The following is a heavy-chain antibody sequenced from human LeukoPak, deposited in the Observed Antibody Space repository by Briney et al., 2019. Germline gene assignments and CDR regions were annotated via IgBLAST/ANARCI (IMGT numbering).Heavy chain of an antibody. Sequence: GGSLRLSCATSGFSFTDYPMNWVRQAPGKGLEWISNIRTTAEGAKYAYYAESVKGRVTISRDDGKNTLYLHMNSLRDDDTAVYYCARDRCGDICFYGLDVWGQGTTVSVSS. J-gene: IGHJ6*02. CDR2: IRTTAEGAKYA. CDR1: GFSFTDYP. CDR3: ARDRCGDICFYGLDV. D-gene: IGHD2-21*01. V-gene: IGHV3-48*02.